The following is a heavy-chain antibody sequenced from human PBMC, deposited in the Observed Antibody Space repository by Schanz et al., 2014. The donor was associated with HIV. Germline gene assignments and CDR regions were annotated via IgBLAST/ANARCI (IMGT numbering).Heavy chain of an antibody. CDR3: AQEEVPNDC. CDR2: ISISGTTT. J-gene: IGHJ4*02. Sequence: EVQMVESGGGLVKAGGSLRLSCAASGFTFSTYNMTWVRQAPGRGLEWLSAISISGTTTYYADSVRGRFTISRDNSKNTVYLHMSSLRVEDTAVYYCAQEEVPNDCWGQGTLVTVSS. CDR1: GFTFSTYN. V-gene: IGHV3-23*04.